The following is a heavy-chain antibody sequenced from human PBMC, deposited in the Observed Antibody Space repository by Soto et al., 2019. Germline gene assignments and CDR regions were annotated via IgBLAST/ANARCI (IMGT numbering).Heavy chain of an antibody. J-gene: IGHJ4*02. CDR3: ARESYCSSTSCLYFDY. CDR1: GFTFSSYG. CDR2: IWYDGSNK. Sequence: QVQLVESGGGVVRPGRSLRLSCAASGFTFSSYGMHWVRQAPGKGLEWVAVIWYDGSNKYYADSVKGRFTISRDNSKNTLYLQMNSLRAEDTAVYYCARESYCSSTSCLYFDYWGQGTLVTVSS. D-gene: IGHD2-2*01. V-gene: IGHV3-33*01.